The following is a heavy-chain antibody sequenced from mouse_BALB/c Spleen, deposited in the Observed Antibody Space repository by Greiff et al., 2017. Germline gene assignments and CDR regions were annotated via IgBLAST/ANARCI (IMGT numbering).Heavy chain of an antibody. D-gene: IGHD2-10*01. V-gene: IGHV3-6*02. CDR1: GYSITSGYY. CDR3: ARAYYGNFLYAMDY. J-gene: IGHJ4*01. Sequence: EVKLMESGPGLVKPSQSLSLTCSVTGYSITSGYYWNWIRQFPGNKLEWMGYISYDGSNNYNPSLKNRISITRDTSKNQFFLKLNSVTTEDTATYYCARAYYGNFLYAMDYWGQGTSVTVSS. CDR2: ISYDGSN.